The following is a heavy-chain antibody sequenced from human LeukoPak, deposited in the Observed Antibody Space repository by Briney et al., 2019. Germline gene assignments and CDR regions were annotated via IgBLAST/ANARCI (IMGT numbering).Heavy chain of an antibody. J-gene: IGHJ6*03. CDR1: GGSFSGYY. D-gene: IGHD2-2*02. V-gene: IGHV4-34*01. CDR2: INHSGST. CDR3: ARGPPVPAAIRGIHYYYYYYMDV. Sequence: SETLSLTSSVYGGSFSGYYWSWIRQPPGKGLEWIGEINHSGSTNYNPSLKRRVTISVDTSKNQFSLSLSSVTAADTAVCYCARGPPVPAAIRGIHYYYYYYMDVWGKGTTVTVSS.